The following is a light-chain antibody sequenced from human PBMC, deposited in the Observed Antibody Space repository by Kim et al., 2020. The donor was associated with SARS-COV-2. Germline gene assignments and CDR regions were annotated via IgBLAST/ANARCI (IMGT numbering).Light chain of an antibody. CDR1: SSDIGVYNY. V-gene: IGLV2-14*03. CDR2: DVT. CDR3: SSYTTTSAVV. J-gene: IGLJ2*01. Sequence: GESITISCSGSSSDIGVYNYVSWYQQHPGKAPKLMIYDVTKRPSGVSDRFSGSKSANMASLTIFGLQAEDEADYYCSSYTTTSAVVFGGGTQLTVL.